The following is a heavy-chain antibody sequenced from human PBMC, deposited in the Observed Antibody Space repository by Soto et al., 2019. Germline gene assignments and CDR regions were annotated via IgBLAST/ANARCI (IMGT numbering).Heavy chain of an antibody. V-gene: IGHV6-1*01. D-gene: IGHD3-9*01. Sequence: QSQTLSLTCAISGDSVSSNSAAWNWIRQSPSRGLEWLGRTYYRSKWYNDYAVSVKSRITINPDTSKNQFSLQLNSVTPEDTAVYYCARDKYDILTGFPYYYYYGMDVWGQGTTVTVSS. J-gene: IGHJ6*02. CDR2: TYYRSKWYN. CDR1: GDSVSSNSAA. CDR3: ARDKYDILTGFPYYYYYGMDV.